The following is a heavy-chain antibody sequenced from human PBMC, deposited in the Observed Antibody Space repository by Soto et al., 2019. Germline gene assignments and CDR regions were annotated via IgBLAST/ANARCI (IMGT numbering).Heavy chain of an antibody. CDR1: GNIFTDYY. CDR3: GICRAPGPSGNY. J-gene: IGHJ4*02. CDR2: INPKGGRT. Sequence: QVQLVQSGAEVKKPGASVKVSCKASGNIFTDYYMHWVRQAPGQGLEWLGWINPKGGRTHFAQKSQGRVPMTWDTSTSTSHLHLSSLTSNDKALSFCGICRAPGPSGNYWDQGTQVTVSS. V-gene: IGHV1-2*02. D-gene: IGHD6-19*01.